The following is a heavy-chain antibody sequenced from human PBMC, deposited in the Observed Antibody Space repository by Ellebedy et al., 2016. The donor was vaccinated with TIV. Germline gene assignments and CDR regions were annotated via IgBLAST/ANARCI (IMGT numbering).Heavy chain of an antibody. J-gene: IGHJ6*02. V-gene: IGHV1-69*13. D-gene: IGHD3-10*01. Sequence: AASVKVSCKASGYTFTSYGISWVRQALGQGLEWMGGIIPIFGTANYAQKFQGRVTITADESTSTAYMELSSLRSEDTAVYYCAAWFYYYYGMDVWGQGTTVTVSS. CDR3: AAWFYYYYGMDV. CDR1: GYTFTSYG. CDR2: IIPIFGTA.